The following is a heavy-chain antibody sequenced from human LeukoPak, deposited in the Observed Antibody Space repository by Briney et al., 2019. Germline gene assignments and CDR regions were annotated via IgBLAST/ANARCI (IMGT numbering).Heavy chain of an antibody. CDR1: GFTFSDYY. CDR3: AKESGYSYGPLDY. CDR2: ISSSGSTI. V-gene: IGHV3-11*04. D-gene: IGHD5-18*01. J-gene: IGHJ4*02. Sequence: GGSLRLSCAASGFTFSDYYMGWIRQAPGKGLEWVSYISSSGSTIYYADSVKGRFTISRDNSKNTLYLQMNSLRAEDTAVYYCAKESGYSYGPLDYWGQGTLVTVSS.